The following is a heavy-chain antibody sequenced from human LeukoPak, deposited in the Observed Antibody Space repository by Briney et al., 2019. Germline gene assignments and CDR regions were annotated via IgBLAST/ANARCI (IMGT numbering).Heavy chain of an antibody. CDR1: GFTFSSYA. J-gene: IGHJ6*02. Sequence: PGGSLRLSCAASGFTFSSYAMSWVRQAPGKGLEWVSAISGSGGSTYYADSVKGRFTISRDNSKNTLYLQMNSLRAEDTAVYYCAKSIAVAGRGYYYYGMDVWGQGTTVTVSS. CDR2: ISGSGGST. CDR3: AKSIAVAGRGYYYYGMDV. D-gene: IGHD6-19*01. V-gene: IGHV3-23*01.